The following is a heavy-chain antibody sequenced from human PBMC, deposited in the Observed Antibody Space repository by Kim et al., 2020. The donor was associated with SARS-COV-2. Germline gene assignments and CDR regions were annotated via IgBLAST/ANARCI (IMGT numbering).Heavy chain of an antibody. V-gene: IGHV1-18*01. CDR2: ISAYNGNT. CDR1: GYTFTSYG. CDR3: ARDEASDYYDSSGYYPDY. J-gene: IGHJ4*02. D-gene: IGHD3-22*01. Sequence: ASVKVSCKASGYTFTSYGISWVRQAPGQGLEWMGWISAYNGNTNYAQKLQGRVTMTTDTSTSTAYMELRSLRSDDTAVYYCARDEASDYYDSSGYYPDYWGQGTLVTVSS.